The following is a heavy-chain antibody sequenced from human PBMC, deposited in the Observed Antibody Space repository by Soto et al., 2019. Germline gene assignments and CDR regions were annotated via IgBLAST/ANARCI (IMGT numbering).Heavy chain of an antibody. V-gene: IGHV1-69*02. D-gene: IGHD1-7*01. CDR2: IIPILDIT. Sequence: QVQLVQSGAEVKKPGSSVKVSCKASGGTFSSYPISWVRQAPGQGLEWMGRIIPILDITDYAQRFQGRVTITADKSTSTACMELSSLSSDDRAVYYCARPTSTGTTSGYFFDYWGQGTLVTVSS. CDR1: GGTFSSYP. CDR3: ARPTSTGTTSGYFFDY. J-gene: IGHJ4*02.